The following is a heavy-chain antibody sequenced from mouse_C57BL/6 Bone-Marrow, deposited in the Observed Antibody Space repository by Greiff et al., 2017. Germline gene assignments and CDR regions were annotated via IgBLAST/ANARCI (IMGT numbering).Heavy chain of an antibody. D-gene: IGHD2-3*01. V-gene: IGHV1-64*01. CDR1: GYTFTSYW. J-gene: IGHJ3*01. Sequence: VQLQQPGAELVKPGASVKLSCKASGYTFTSYWMHWVKQRPGQGLEWIGMIHPNSGSTNYNEKFKSKATLTVDKSSSTAYMQLSSLTSEDSAVYYCARRDDGYYVSFAYWGQGTLVTVSA. CDR3: ARRDDGYYVSFAY. CDR2: IHPNSGST.